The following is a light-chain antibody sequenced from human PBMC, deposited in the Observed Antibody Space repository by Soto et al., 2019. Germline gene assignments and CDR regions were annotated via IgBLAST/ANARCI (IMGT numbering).Light chain of an antibody. CDR3: QQAYSFPIT. J-gene: IGKJ5*01. Sequence: DIHVTHSPSSVSSSVLYRLTITCLASQDIAGYLAWYQHKPGRTPELLIHGASRLQSGVPARFSGSGSGTDFTLSINSLQPEDFATYYCQQAYSFPITFGQGTRLEIK. V-gene: IGKV1D-12*01. CDR2: GAS. CDR1: QDIAGY.